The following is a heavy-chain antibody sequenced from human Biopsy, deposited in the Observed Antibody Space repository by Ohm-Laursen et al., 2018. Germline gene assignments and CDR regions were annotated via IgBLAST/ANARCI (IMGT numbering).Heavy chain of an antibody. Sequence: TLSLTCIVSGGSISSHYWSWIRQPPGKGLEWIGYIYNRGSTKYNSSLKSRVTISVDTSKNQFSLTVRSVTAADTAMYYCARGQDNSYLAYGMDVWGQGTTVTVSS. CDR2: IYNRGST. J-gene: IGHJ6*02. V-gene: IGHV4-59*11. D-gene: IGHD4-11*01. CDR1: GGSISSHY. CDR3: ARGQDNSYLAYGMDV.